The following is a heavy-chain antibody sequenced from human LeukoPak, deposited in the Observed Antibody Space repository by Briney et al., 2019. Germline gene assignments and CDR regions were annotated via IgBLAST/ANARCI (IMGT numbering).Heavy chain of an antibody. CDR3: ARPRALGRGKYYFDY. V-gene: IGHV4-34*01. Sequence: PSETLSLTCAVYGGSFSGYYWSWIRQPPGKGLEWSGEINHSGSTNYNPSLKSRVTISVDTSKNQFSLKLSSVTAADTAVYYCARPRALGRGKYYFDYWGQGTLVTVSS. D-gene: IGHD1-26*01. J-gene: IGHJ4*02. CDR1: GGSFSGYY. CDR2: INHSGST.